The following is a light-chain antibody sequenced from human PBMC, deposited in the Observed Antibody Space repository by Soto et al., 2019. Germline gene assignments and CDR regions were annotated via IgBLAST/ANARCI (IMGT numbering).Light chain of an antibody. V-gene: IGKV1-12*01. Sequence: DIQMTQSPSSVSASVGDRVTITCRASQGISSLLAWYQQKPGKAPNLLIHTASNLQSGVPSRFSGSGSGTDFNLTISSLQPEDFATYYCQQANSFPLTFGGGTKVEIK. CDR3: QQANSFPLT. CDR1: QGISSL. CDR2: TAS. J-gene: IGKJ4*01.